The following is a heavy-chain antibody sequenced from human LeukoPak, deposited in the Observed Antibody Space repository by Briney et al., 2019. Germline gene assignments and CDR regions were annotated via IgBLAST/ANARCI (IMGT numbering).Heavy chain of an antibody. CDR3: ARDWDSSGSTPFHYFHY. Sequence: GASVKVSCKASGYTFTSYGISWVRQAPGQGLEWMGWISAYNGNTNYAQKLQGRVTMTTDTSTSTAYMELRSLRSDDTAVYYCARDWDSSGSTPFHYFHYWGQGTLVTVSS. CDR1: GYTFTSYG. CDR2: ISAYNGNT. D-gene: IGHD3-22*01. V-gene: IGHV1-18*01. J-gene: IGHJ4*02.